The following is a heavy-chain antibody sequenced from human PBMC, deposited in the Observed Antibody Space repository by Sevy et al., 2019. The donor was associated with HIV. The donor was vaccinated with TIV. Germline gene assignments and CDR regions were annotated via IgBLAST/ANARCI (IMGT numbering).Heavy chain of an antibody. CDR3: ARDQRNSSGWYYYYYYMDV. J-gene: IGHJ6*03. CDR2: INSDGSST. CDR1: GFTFSSYW. D-gene: IGHD6-19*01. V-gene: IGHV3-74*01. Sequence: GGSLRLSCAASGFTFSSYWMHWVRQAPGKGLVWVSRINSDGSSTSYADSVKGRFTISRDNVKNKLYLQMNSLRAEDTAVYYCARDQRNSSGWYYYYYYMDVWGKGTTVTVSS.